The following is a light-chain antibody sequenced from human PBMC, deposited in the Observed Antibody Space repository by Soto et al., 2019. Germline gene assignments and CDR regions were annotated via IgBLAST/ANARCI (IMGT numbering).Light chain of an antibody. CDR2: AAS. CDR1: QSISTY. Sequence: DIQMTQSPSSLSASVGDRVTITCRASQSISTYLNWYQQQPGKAPRLLIYAASSLESGVPSRFSGSGSGTDFTLTIAGLRPEDFATYYCQQSYSTPFTFGPGTKVDIK. CDR3: QQSYSTPFT. J-gene: IGKJ3*01. V-gene: IGKV1-39*01.